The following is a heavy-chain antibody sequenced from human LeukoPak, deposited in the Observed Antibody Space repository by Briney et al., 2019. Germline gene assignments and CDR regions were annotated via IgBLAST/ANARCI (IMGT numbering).Heavy chain of an antibody. CDR3: AREGPRGYSHGYGNYYFDY. V-gene: IGHV3-64*02. CDR1: GFTFSNYA. Sequence: GGSLRLSCAASGFTFSNYAMRWVRQAPGKGLEYDSSIITNGGSTFYADTVKGRFTIYRDNSKNTLSLQMGSLRDEDMAVYYCAREGPRGYSHGYGNYYFDYWGQGTLVTVSS. J-gene: IGHJ4*02. CDR2: IITNGGST. D-gene: IGHD5-18*01.